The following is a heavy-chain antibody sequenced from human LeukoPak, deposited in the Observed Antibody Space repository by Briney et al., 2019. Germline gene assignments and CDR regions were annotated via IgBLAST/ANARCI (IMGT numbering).Heavy chain of an antibody. Sequence: GASVKVSCKASGYIFTSFDISWVRQAPGQGLEWMGWISAYNGDTNYARNLQGRVTMTTDTSTSTAYMELRSLKSDDTAVYYCARTPYSGSLRYRFDPWGQGTLVTVSS. CDR1: GYIFTSFD. CDR2: ISAYNGDT. CDR3: ARTPYSGSLRYRFDP. V-gene: IGHV1-18*01. J-gene: IGHJ5*02. D-gene: IGHD1-26*01.